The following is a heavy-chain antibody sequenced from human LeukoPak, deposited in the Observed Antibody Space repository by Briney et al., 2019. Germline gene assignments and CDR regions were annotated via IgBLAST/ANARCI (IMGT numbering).Heavy chain of an antibody. J-gene: IGHJ4*02. D-gene: IGHD3-16*01. Sequence: PSETLSLTCTVSGGSISSYYWSWIRQPPGKGLEWIGYIYYSGSTNYNPSLKSRVTISVDTSKNQFSLKLSSVTAADTAVYYCARLTVGDLDYWGQGTLDTVSS. V-gene: IGHV4-59*08. CDR3: ARLTVGDLDY. CDR2: IYYSGST. CDR1: GGSISSYY.